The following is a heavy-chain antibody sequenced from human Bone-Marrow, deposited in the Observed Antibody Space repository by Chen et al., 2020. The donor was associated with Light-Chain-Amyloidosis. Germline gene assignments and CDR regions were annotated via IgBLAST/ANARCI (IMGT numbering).Heavy chain of an antibody. CDR1: GGSFSGYY. V-gene: IGHV4-34*01. CDR3: ARGGSTTGTYYYYMDV. J-gene: IGHJ6*03. Sequence: QVQLQQWGAGLLKPSETLSLTCAVYGGSFSGYYWSWIRQPPGKGLEWIGEINHSGSTNYNPSLKSRVTISVDTSKNQFSLELSSVTAADTAVYYCARGGSTTGTYYYYMDVWGKGTTVTVSS. CDR2: INHSGST. D-gene: IGHD1-1*01.